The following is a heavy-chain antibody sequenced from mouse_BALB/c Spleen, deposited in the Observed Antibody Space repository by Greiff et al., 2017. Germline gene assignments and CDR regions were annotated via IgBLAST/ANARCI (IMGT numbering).Heavy chain of an antibody. J-gene: IGHJ1*01. CDR1: GFSLTSYD. CDR2: IWTGGGT. D-gene: IGHD1-1*01. V-gene: IGHV2-9-2*01. Sequence: VKLMESGPGLVAPSQSLSITCTVSGFSLTSYDISWIRQPPGKGLEWLGVIWTGGGTNYNSAFMSRLSISKDNSKSQVFLKMNSLQTDDTAIYYCVRNYGSSLYWYFDVWGAGTTVTVSS. CDR3: VRNYGSSLYWYFDV.